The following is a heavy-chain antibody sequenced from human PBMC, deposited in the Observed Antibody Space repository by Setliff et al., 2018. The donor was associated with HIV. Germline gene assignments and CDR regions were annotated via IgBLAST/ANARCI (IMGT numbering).Heavy chain of an antibody. D-gene: IGHD4-17*01. CDR3: ARDMTTVTTEGWRDGWFDP. V-gene: IGHV1-18*01. CDR1: GYTFSDYD. CDR2: ISGYSGHT. J-gene: IGHJ5*02. Sequence: ASVKVSCKTSGYTFSDYDVAWVRQAPGQGLEWMGWISGYSGHTSYAQNFQGRVTMTTDTSTSTAYMELRSLRSDDTAMYYCARDMTTVTTEGWRDGWFDPWGQGTLVTV.